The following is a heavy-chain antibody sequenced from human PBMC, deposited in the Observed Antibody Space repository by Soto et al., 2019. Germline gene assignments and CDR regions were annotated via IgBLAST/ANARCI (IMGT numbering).Heavy chain of an antibody. CDR1: GFNFKKFA. V-gene: IGHV3-23*01. D-gene: IGHD6-19*01. J-gene: IGHJ4*02. CDR2: ISCCGGSA. Sequence: EVQLLESGGGVVQPGGSLRLSCVASGFNFKKFAMAWVRQAAGEGLEWVSGISCCGGSASYADSVKGRFSIAIDDSKNTVPLQLNSLRVEDTAQYYCAKADVQQWLIPHLDNWGQGTLVTVS. CDR3: AKADVQQWLIPHLDN.